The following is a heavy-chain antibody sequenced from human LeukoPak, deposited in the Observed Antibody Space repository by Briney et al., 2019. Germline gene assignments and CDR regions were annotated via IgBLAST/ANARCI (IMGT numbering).Heavy chain of an antibody. Sequence: SETLSLTCTVSGGSISSYYWSWIRQPPGKGLEWTGSIYYSGSTYYNPSLKSRVTISVDTSKNQFSLKLSSVTAADTAVYYCAGGPLVVRGVTYRGYFDYWGQGTLVTVSS. CDR2: IYYSGST. CDR1: GGSISSYY. CDR3: AGGPLVVRGVTYRGYFDY. J-gene: IGHJ4*02. V-gene: IGHV4-59*05. D-gene: IGHD3-10*01.